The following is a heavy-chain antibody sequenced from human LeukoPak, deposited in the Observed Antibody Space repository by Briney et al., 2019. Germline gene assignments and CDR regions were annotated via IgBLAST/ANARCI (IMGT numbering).Heavy chain of an antibody. J-gene: IGHJ4*02. CDR3: ARGAYGDYLAAFYFDY. D-gene: IGHD4-17*01. CDR2: INPNSGGT. CDR1: GYTFTGYY. V-gene: IGHV1-2*02. Sequence: ASVKVSCKASGYTFTGYYMHWVRQAPGQGLEWMGWINPNSGGTNYAQKFQGRVTMTRDTSISTAYMELSRLRSDDTAVYYCARGAYGDYLAAFYFDYWGQGTLVTVSS.